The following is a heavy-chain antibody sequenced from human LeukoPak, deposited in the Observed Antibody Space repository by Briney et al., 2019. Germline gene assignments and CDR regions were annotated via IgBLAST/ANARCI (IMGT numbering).Heavy chain of an antibody. V-gene: IGHV3-30*18. CDR3: AKEAYSSSWYYYYGMDV. Sequence: GGSLRLSCAASGFTFSSYGMHWVRQAPGKGLEWAAVISYDGSNKYYADSVKGRFTISRDNSKNTLYLQMNSLRAEDTAVYYCAKEAYSSSWYYYYGMDVWGQGTTVTVSS. CDR1: GFTFSSYG. CDR2: ISYDGSNK. J-gene: IGHJ6*02. D-gene: IGHD6-13*01.